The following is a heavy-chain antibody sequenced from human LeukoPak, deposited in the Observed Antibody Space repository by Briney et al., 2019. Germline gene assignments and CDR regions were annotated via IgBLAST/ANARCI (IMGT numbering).Heavy chain of an antibody. CDR2: INHSGST. CDR3: ARGRRGIVVVPAAIGYFGY. CDR1: GGSFSGYY. D-gene: IGHD2-2*01. V-gene: IGHV4-34*01. J-gene: IGHJ4*02. Sequence: SETLSLTCAVYGGSFSGYYWSWIRQPPGKGLEWIGEINHSGSTNYNPSLKSRVTISVDTSKNQFSLKLSSVTAADTAVYYCARGRRGIVVVPAAIGYFGYWGQGTLVTVSS.